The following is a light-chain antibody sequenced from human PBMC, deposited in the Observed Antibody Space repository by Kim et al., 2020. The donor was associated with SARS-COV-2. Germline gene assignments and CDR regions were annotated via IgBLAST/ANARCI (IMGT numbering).Light chain of an antibody. Sequence: QRVTISCSGSNSNIGSNTVNWYQPLPGTAPKLLIYSNNQRPSGVPDRFSGSKSGTSASLAISGLQSEDEADYYCAAWDDSLNGRVFGGGTKLTVL. V-gene: IGLV1-44*01. CDR2: SNN. CDR1: NSNIGSNT. J-gene: IGLJ3*02. CDR3: AAWDDSLNGRV.